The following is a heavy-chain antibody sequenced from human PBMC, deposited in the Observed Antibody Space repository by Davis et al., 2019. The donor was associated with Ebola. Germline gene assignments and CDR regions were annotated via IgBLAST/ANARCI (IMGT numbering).Heavy chain of an antibody. CDR1: GGTSSSNA. CDR2: INPIFGTA. CDR3: ARGSRDSSGYYWGY. J-gene: IGHJ4*02. Sequence: AASVKVSCKTSGGTSSSNAISWVRRAPGQGLEWMGGINPIFGTANYAQKFQGRVTITADESTSTAYMELSSLRSEDTAVYYCARGSRDSSGYYWGYWGQGTLVTVSS. D-gene: IGHD3-22*01. V-gene: IGHV1-69*13.